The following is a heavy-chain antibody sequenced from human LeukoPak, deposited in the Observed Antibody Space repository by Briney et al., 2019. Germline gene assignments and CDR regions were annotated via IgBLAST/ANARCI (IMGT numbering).Heavy chain of an antibody. D-gene: IGHD4-23*01. CDR3: AREFGGNHYYYYGMDV. Sequence: PSETLSLTCDVYGGSFSGYYWSWIRQPPGKGLEWIGEINHSGSTNYNPSLKSRVTISVDTSKNQFSLKLSSVTAADTAVYYCAREFGGNHYYYYGMDVWGQGTTVTVSS. J-gene: IGHJ6*02. V-gene: IGHV4-34*01. CDR1: GGSFSGYY. CDR2: INHSGST.